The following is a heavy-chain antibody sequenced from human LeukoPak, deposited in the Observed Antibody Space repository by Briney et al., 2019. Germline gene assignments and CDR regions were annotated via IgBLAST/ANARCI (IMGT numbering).Heavy chain of an antibody. CDR3: ARESGYYDILTGMDV. CDR1: GFTFSSYG. J-gene: IGHJ6*02. CDR2: IWYDGSDK. V-gene: IGHV3-33*01. D-gene: IGHD3-9*01. Sequence: GGSLRLSCAASGFTFSSYGMHWVRQAPGKGLEWVAVIWYDGSDKYYADSVKGRFTISRDNSKNTLYLQMNSLRAEDTAVYYCARESGYYDILTGMDVWGQGTTVTVSS.